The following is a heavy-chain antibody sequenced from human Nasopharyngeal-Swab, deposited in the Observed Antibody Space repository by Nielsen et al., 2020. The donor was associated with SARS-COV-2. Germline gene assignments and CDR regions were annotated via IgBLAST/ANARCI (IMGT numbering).Heavy chain of an antibody. CDR2: ISGSGGST. J-gene: IGHJ4*02. CDR3: ARDVGGATDF. Sequence: GESLKISCAASGFTFSSYAMSWVRQAPGKGLEWVSAISGSGGSTYYADSVKGRFTISGDNSKNTLYLQLNSLRGEDTALYFCARDVGGATDFRGQGTLVTVSS. CDR1: GFTFSSYA. D-gene: IGHD3-10*01. V-gene: IGHV3-23*01.